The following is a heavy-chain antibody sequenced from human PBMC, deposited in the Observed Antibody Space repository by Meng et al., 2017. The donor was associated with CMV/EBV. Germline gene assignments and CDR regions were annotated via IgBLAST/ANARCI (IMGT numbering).Heavy chain of an antibody. V-gene: IGHV3-66*02. D-gene: IGHD2-2*02. CDR3: ARDYDYCSSTSCYSSSYYYYGMDV. CDR1: GFTVSSNY. J-gene: IGHJ6*02. Sequence: GGSLRLSCAASGFTVSSNYMSWVRQAPGKGLEWVSVIYSGGSTYYADSVKGRFTISRDNSKNTLYLQMNSLRAEDTAVYYCARDYDYCSSTSCYSSSYYYYGMDVWGQGTTVTVSS. CDR2: IYSGGST.